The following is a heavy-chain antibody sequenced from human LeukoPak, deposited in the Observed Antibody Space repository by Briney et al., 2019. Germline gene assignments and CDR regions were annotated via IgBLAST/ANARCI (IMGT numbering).Heavy chain of an antibody. CDR1: GFTFDDYA. D-gene: IGHD6-13*01. J-gene: IGHJ3*02. Sequence: AGRSLRLSCAASGFTFDDYAMHWVRQTPGKGLEWVSGISWKSGSIAYADSVKGRFTISRDNAKNSLSLQMDSPRAEDTALYYCAKGGLLVPAADPFDIWGQGTMVTVSS. V-gene: IGHV3-9*01. CDR3: AKGGLLVPAADPFDI. CDR2: ISWKSGSI.